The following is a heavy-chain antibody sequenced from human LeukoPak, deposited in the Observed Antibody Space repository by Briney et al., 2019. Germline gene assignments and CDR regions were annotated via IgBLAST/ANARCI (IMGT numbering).Heavy chain of an antibody. V-gene: IGHV1-2*02. CDR2: INPNSGGT. CDR1: GYTFSAYF. CDR3: ARRDGYNSWYFDL. Sequence: GASVKVSCKASGYTFSAYFIHWVRQAPGQGLEWMGWINPNSGGTNYAQKFQGRVTMTRDTSISTAYMELSRLRSDDTAVYYCARRDGYNSWYFDLWGRGTLLTVSS. D-gene: IGHD5-24*01. J-gene: IGHJ2*01.